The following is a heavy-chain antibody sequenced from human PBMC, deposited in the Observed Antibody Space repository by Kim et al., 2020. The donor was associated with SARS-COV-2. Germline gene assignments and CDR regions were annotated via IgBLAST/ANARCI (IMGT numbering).Heavy chain of an antibody. V-gene: IGHV3-11*06. D-gene: IGHD6-19*01. J-gene: IGHJ3*02. CDR3: ATSWLGNDAFDI. CDR2: ISSSSSYT. CDR1: GFTFSDYY. Sequence: GGSLRLSCAASGFTFSDYYMSWIRQAPGKGLEWVSYISSSSSYTNYADSVKGRFTISRDNAKNSLYLQMNSLRAEDTAVYYCATSWLGNDAFDIWGQGTMVTVSS.